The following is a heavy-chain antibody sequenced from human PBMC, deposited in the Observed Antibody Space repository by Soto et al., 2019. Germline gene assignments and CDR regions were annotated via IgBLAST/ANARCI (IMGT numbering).Heavy chain of an antibody. CDR3: ARDIFWGGFGESNWLDP. J-gene: IGHJ5*02. V-gene: IGHV1-58*01. D-gene: IGHD3-10*01. Sequence: ASVKVSCKTSGFTFSTSAVHWVRQARGHRLQWIGWIDVGSGNANYAQMLQERVTISRDMSTSTAYMELSSLRPEDTAVYYCARDIFWGGFGESNWLDPWGQGTLVTVSS. CDR1: GFTFSTSA. CDR2: IDVGSGNA.